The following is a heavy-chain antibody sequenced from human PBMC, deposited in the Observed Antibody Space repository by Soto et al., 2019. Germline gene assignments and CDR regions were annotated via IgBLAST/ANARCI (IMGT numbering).Heavy chain of an antibody. V-gene: IGHV4-59*12. J-gene: IGHJ5*02. CDR1: GGSLSSYC. D-gene: IGHD2-15*01. CDR3: ARAYCSGGSCWAWSSWFDP. Sequence: SETLCLTCTVAGGSLSSYCWSWIRQPPGKGLEWIGYIYYSGSTNYNPSLKSRVTISVDTSKNQFSLQLNSVTPEDTAVYYCARAYCSGGSCWAWSSWFDPWGQGTLVTVSS. CDR2: IYYSGST.